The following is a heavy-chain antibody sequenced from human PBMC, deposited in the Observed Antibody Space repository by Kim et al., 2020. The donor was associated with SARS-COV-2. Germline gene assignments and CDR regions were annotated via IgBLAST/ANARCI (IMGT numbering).Heavy chain of an antibody. Sequence: SETLSLTCSVSSDSISSYYCSWIRQLPGKGLEWLGYIYYSGSTAYNPSLKTRLTISWDTSRNQFSLDLTSVTEADTAVYYCARSAGRASWPQFDYWSQG. CDR3: ARSAGRASWPQFDY. CDR2: IYYSGST. CDR1: SDSISSYY. V-gene: IGHV4-59*01. J-gene: IGHJ4*02. D-gene: IGHD2-2*01.